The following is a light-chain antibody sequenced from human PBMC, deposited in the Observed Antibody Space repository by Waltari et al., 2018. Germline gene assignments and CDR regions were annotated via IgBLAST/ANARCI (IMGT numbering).Light chain of an antibody. Sequence: DIVMTQSPDSLAVSLGERATINCKSSQSVLYSSNNKNYLAWYQQKPGQPPKMLIYWSSTLESVVPDRFSGSVSVTDFSLTISSLQAEDVAVYYCQQYYSIPITFGQGTRLEIK. CDR2: WSS. V-gene: IGKV4-1*01. J-gene: IGKJ5*01. CDR3: QQYYSIPIT. CDR1: QSVLYSSNNKNY.